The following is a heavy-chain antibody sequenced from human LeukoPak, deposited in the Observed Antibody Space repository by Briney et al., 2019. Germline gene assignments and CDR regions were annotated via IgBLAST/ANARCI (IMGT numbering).Heavy chain of an antibody. CDR3: ARFAYYGPFDY. J-gene: IGHJ4*02. V-gene: IGHV4-59*07. CDR1: GTSFTCYY. D-gene: IGHD3-16*01. Sequence: SDTLSLTCGVSGTSFTCYYWSWIRQPPGNGLEWVGWISYTGSTKYSSSLNSRATISVDTSKMQFSLKLTSVTAADTAVYYCARFAYYGPFDYWGQGTLVTVSS. CDR2: ISYTGST.